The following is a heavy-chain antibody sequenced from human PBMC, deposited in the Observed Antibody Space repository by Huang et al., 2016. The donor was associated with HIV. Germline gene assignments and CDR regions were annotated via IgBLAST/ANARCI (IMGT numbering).Heavy chain of an antibody. CDR3: AREGGSYGSAPYYFDY. Sequence: EVHLVESGGVVVQPGGSLRLSCAASVFTFHDSSMHWVRQSPGKGLAWVSLISWDGTITYYADSVKGRFTISRDNSKNSLFLQMNSLRTEDTAVYFCAREGGSYGSAPYYFDYWGQGTLVTVSS. J-gene: IGHJ4*02. CDR2: ISWDGTIT. CDR1: VFTFHDSS. D-gene: IGHD3-10*01. V-gene: IGHV3-43*01.